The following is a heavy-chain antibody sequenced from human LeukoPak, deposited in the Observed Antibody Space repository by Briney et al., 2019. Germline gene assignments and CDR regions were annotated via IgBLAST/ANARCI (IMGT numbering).Heavy chain of an antibody. V-gene: IGHV4-39*01. CDR1: GGSISSSSYY. Sequence: PETLSLTCTISGGSISSSSYYWGWIRQPPGKGLEWIGSIYYSGSTYYNPSLKSRVTISVDTSKNQFSLKLSSVTAADTAVYYCARRQGYYFDYWGQGTLVTVSS. CDR2: IYYSGST. CDR3: ARRQGYYFDY. J-gene: IGHJ4*02.